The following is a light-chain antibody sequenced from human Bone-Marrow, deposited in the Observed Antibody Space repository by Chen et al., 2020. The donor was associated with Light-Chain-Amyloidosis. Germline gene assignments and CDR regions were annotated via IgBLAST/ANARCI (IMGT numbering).Light chain of an antibody. V-gene: IGKV1-33*01. Sequence: DIQMTQSPSSLSASVGDRVTITCQASEDISIYLNWFQQKPGKAPNLLIYDASNWETGVPPRFSGSGSGTYFTLTISSLQPEDIGTYYCQQYDDLPIAFGQGTRLEIK. J-gene: IGKJ5*01. CDR1: EDISIY. CDR3: QQYDDLPIA. CDR2: DAS.